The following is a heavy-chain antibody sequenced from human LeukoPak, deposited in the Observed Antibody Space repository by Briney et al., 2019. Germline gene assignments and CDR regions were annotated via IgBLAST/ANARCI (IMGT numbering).Heavy chain of an antibody. J-gene: IGHJ4*02. CDR1: GDSMSTYY. CDR2: IYNSGST. V-gene: IGHV4-59*01. Sequence: KSSETLSLTCTVSGDSMSTYYWTWIRQPPGKGLEWIGYIYNSGSTNYNPSLKSRVTISVDTSKNQFSLKLTSVTAADTAVYYCARGVGSGYTDDWGQGTLVTVSS. D-gene: IGHD3-22*01. CDR3: ARGVGSGYTDD.